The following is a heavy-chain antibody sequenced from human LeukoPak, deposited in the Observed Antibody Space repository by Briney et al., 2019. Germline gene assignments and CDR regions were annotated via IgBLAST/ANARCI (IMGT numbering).Heavy chain of an antibody. J-gene: IGHJ4*02. Sequence: GASVKVSCKASGYTFTSYGISWVRQAPGQGLEWIGGISAYNGNTNYAQKLQGRVTMTTDTSTSTAYMELRSLRSDDTAVYYCARELGSYGSGSSLPDYWGQGTLVTVSS. CDR3: ARELGSYGSGSSLPDY. V-gene: IGHV1-18*01. CDR2: ISAYNGNT. D-gene: IGHD3-10*01. CDR1: GYTFTSYG.